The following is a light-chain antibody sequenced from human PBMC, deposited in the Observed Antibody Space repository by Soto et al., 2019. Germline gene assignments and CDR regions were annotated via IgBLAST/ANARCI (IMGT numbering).Light chain of an antibody. CDR1: SSDVGGYNY. V-gene: IGLV2-14*01. CDR3: SSYTSSSTLVV. J-gene: IGLJ2*01. CDR2: DVS. Sequence: QSALTQPASVSGSPGQSITISCTGTSSDVGGYNYVSWYQQHPGKAPKLMIYDVSNRPSGVSNRFSGSKSGNTASLTISGHKAEDEADYYCSSYTSSSTLVVFGGGTKLTVL.